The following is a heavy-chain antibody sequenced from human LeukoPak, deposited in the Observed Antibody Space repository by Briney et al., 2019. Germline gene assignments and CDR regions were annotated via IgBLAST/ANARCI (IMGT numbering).Heavy chain of an antibody. D-gene: IGHD5-24*01. J-gene: IGHJ4*02. CDR3: ARGKDGYKRGYSLGFDY. V-gene: IGHV3-7*03. Sequence: GGSLRLSCAASGFTFSSYWMSWVRQAPGKGLEWVANIKQDGSEKYYVDSVEGRFTISRDNTKNSLYLQMNSLRAEDTAVYYCARGKDGYKRGYSLGFDYWGQGTLVTVSS. CDR2: IKQDGSEK. CDR1: GFTFSSYW.